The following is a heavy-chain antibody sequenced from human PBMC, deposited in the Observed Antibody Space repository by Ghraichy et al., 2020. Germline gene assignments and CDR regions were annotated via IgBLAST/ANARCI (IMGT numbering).Heavy chain of an antibody. CDR3: ARGSGVARFYYYAGMDV. J-gene: IGHJ6*02. CDR1: GFPFSAYG. V-gene: IGHV3-48*02. D-gene: IGHD5-12*01. CDR2: ITSSSRTI. Sequence: GGSLRLSCVGSGFPFSAYGMNWVRQSPGKGLEWISYITSSSRTIFYADSVKGRFTISRDNAQNSLSLQMNSLRDEDTAVYYCARGSGVARFYYYAGMDVWGQGTTVTVSS.